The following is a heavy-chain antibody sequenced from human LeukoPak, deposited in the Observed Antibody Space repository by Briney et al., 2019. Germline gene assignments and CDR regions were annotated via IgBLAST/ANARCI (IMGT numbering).Heavy chain of an antibody. V-gene: IGHV3-53*01. CDR2: IYSSGGT. Sequence: GGSLRLSCAVSGFTVGDHYMSWVRQAPGKGLEWVSVIYSSGGTYSAESLKGRFTSARDVAKNVVYLQMNNLSAEDTAIYYCVRDHGRNWYSCFDFWGQGALVTVSS. CDR3: VRDHGRNWYSCFDF. CDR1: GFTVGDHY. J-gene: IGHJ4*02. D-gene: IGHD2-15*01.